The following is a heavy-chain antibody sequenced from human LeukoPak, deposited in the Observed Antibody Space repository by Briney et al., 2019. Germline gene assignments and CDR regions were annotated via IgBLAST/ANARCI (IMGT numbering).Heavy chain of an antibody. V-gene: IGHV1-8*03. J-gene: IGHJ5*02. CDR3: ARGRGGIAARPRGNWFDP. Sequence: ASVKVSCKASGYTFTGYYIHWVRQAPGQGLEWMGWSSPNSGNTGYAQKFQGRVTITRNTSISTAYMELSSLRSEDTAVYYCARGRGGIAARPRGNWFDPWGQGTLVTVSS. CDR2: SSPNSGNT. D-gene: IGHD6-6*01. CDR1: GYTFTGYY.